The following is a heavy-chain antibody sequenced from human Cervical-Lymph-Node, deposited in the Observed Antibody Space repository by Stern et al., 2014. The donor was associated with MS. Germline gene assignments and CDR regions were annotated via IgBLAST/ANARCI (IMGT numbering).Heavy chain of an antibody. V-gene: IGHV5-51*01. CDR3: ARHVQGFDY. Sequence: VQLVQSGAEVKKPGESLQISCKLSGYSFTIYYIAWVRQMPGKGLEWMGVSYPYDSDTTYSPSFHGQVTISADKSITTAYLQWSSLRASDAAMYYCARHVQGFDYWGQGTLVTVSS. CDR1: GYSFTIYY. CDR2: SYPYDSDT. J-gene: IGHJ4*02.